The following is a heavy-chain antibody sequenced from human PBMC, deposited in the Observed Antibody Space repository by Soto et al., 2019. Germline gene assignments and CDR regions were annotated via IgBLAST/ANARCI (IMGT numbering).Heavy chain of an antibody. Sequence: SGPTLVNPTQTLTLTCTFSGFSLSTSGMCVSWIRQPPGKALEWLALIDWDDDKYHSTSLKTRLTISKDTSKNQVVLTMTNMDPVDTATYYCARIHSAVAGTGGYYFDYWGQGTLVTVSS. CDR3: ARIHSAVAGTGGYYFDY. V-gene: IGHV2-70*01. CDR1: GFSLSTSGMC. CDR2: IDWDDDK. D-gene: IGHD6-19*01. J-gene: IGHJ4*02.